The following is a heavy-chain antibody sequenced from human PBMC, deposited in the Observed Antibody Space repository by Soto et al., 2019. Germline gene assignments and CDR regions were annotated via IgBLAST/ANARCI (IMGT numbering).Heavy chain of an antibody. CDR2: IIPMFGIV. CDR3: ARGLGYCSSSTCFLPFDY. CDR1: GGTFSSYT. J-gene: IGHJ4*02. Sequence: GASVKVSCKDSGGTFSSYTISWVRQAPGQGLEWMGRIIPMFGIVNYAQKFQGRVTITADKSTDTAYMELSSLRPEDTAMYYCARGLGYCSSSTCFLPFDYWGQETLLTVSS. V-gene: IGHV1-69*02. D-gene: IGHD2-2*01.